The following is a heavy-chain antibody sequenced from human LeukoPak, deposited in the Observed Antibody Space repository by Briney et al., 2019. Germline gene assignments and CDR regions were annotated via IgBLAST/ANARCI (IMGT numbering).Heavy chain of an antibody. CDR3: ARAFYYYDSSGYYPFDY. V-gene: IGHV1-18*01. CDR2: ISAYNGNT. J-gene: IGHJ4*02. CDR1: GYTFTSYG. Sequence: GASVRVSCKASGYTFTSYGISWVRQAPGQGLEWMGWISAYNGNTNYAQKLQGRVTMTTDTSTSTAYMELRSLRSDDTAVYYCARAFYYYDSSGYYPFDYWGQGTLVTVSS. D-gene: IGHD3-22*01.